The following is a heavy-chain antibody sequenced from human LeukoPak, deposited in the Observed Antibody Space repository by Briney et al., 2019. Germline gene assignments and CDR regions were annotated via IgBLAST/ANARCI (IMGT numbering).Heavy chain of an antibody. Sequence: GESLKISCKASGYTFITYWIGWVRQMPGKGLEWMGIIYPGDSDTRYSPSFQGQVTISADKSINTAYLQWSSLKASDTALYYCVGQYDITAPFQYWGQGTLVTV. V-gene: IGHV5-51*01. CDR1: GYTFITYW. CDR3: VGQYDITAPFQY. J-gene: IGHJ1*01. CDR2: IYPGDSDT. D-gene: IGHD5-18*01.